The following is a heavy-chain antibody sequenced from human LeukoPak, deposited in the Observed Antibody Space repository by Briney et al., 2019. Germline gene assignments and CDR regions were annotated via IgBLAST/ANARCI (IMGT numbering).Heavy chain of an antibody. CDR3: ARVTGSSSCFDY. CDR2: IYSGGST. J-gene: IGHJ4*02. D-gene: IGHD6-13*01. Sequence: PGGSLRLSCAASGFTVSSNYMSWVRQAPGKGLEWVSVIYSGGSTYYADSEKGRFTTSRDNSKNTLYLQMNSLRAEDTAVYYCARVTGSSSCFDYWGQGTLVTVSS. CDR1: GFTVSSNY. V-gene: IGHV3-66*01.